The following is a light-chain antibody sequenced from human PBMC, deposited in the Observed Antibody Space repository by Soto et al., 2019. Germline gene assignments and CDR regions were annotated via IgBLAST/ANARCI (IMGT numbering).Light chain of an antibody. J-gene: IGKJ1*01. CDR3: QQTYSTPWT. CDR2: DAS. Sequence: DIQMTQSPSSLSASVGDRVTITCRASQKIDSYLNWYQQRPGKAPQLLIHDASSLQSAVPSRFSGSGSWTDFARTINSLQPEEFATIYCQQTYSTPWTFGQGTKVESK. V-gene: IGKV1-39*01. CDR1: QKIDSY.